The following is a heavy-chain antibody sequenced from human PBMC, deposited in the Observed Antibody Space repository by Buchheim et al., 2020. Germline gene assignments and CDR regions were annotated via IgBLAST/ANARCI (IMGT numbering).Heavy chain of an antibody. Sequence: QVQLQESGPGLVKPSETLSLTCTVSGDSISGSDEYWSWLRQPPGKGLEWIAYIYHSGTPSSNPSLGTRIVISVETSKNQFSLRLSSVTAADTAVYYCARGMNHYDSTPPWFDPWGRGTL. CDR3: ARGMNHYDSTPPWFDP. CDR2: IYHSGTP. V-gene: IGHV4-30-4*01. CDR1: GDSISGSDEY. J-gene: IGHJ5*02. D-gene: IGHD3-22*01.